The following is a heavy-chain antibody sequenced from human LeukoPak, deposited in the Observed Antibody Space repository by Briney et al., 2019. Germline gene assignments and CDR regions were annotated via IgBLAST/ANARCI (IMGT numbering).Heavy chain of an antibody. V-gene: IGHV1-46*01. CDR1: GYKFTDYY. Sequence: ASVKVSCKASGYKFTDYYIYWVRQAPGQGLEWMGAIFPSGGKTHYSQKFQGRLTLTRDTSTNTVYMELTGLRSDDTALYFCTRAFDPWGQGTLVTVSS. CDR3: TRAFDP. CDR2: IFPSGGKT. J-gene: IGHJ5*02.